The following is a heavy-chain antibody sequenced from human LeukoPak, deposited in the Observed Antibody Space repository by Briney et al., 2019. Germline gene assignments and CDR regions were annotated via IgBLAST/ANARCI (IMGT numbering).Heavy chain of an antibody. J-gene: IGHJ1*01. CDR1: GFTFDDYA. V-gene: IGHV3-9*01. Sequence: PGRSLRLSCAASGFTFDDYAMHWVRQAPGKGLEWVSGISWNSGSIGYADSVKGRFTISRDNSKNTLYLQMNSLRAEDTAVYYCAKDRRHSSGWAAEYFQHWGQGTLVTVSS. CDR2: ISWNSGSI. CDR3: AKDRRHSSGWAAEYFQH. D-gene: IGHD6-19*01.